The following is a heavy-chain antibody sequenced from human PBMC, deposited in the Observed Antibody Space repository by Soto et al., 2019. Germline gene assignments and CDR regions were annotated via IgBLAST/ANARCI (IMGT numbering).Heavy chain of an antibody. V-gene: IGHV4-4*07. CDR2: IYSTGTT. J-gene: IGHJ5*02. CDR1: GASIIGFY. CDR3: VRDGTKTLRDWFDP. D-gene: IGHD1-1*01. Sequence: SETLSLTCTVSGASIIGFYWSWIRKSAGKGLEWIGRIYSTGTTDYNPSLKSRVMISVDTSKKQFSLKLRSVTAADTAVYSCVRDGTKTLRDWFDPWGQGISVTVSS.